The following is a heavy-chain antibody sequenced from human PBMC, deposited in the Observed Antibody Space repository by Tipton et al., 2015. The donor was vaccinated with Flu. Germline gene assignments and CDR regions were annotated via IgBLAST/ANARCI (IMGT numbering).Heavy chain of an antibody. CDR3: VGRRRYGHLFYDMDV. D-gene: IGHD4-17*01. CDR1: GASIRSPDHH. J-gene: IGHJ6*03. Sequence: TLSLTCTVSGASIRSPDHHWTWIRQLPGKGLEWIGHIFYSGTTHYNPSLRSLFVISVETTKNQFSLMLKSVTAADTALYYCVGRRRYGHLFYDMDVWGQRTTVSISS. V-gene: IGHV4-31*01. CDR2: IFYSGTT.